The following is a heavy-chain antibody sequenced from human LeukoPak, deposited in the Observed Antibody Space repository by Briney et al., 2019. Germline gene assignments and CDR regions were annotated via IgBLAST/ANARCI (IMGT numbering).Heavy chain of an antibody. CDR1: GFTVRSNY. D-gene: IGHD6-6*01. J-gene: IGHJ6*03. V-gene: IGHV3-53*01. Sequence: PGVSLRLSCAASGFTVRSNYMSWVRQTQGKGLEWVSVSYTGGSTYYADSVKGRFTISRDNSKNTLYLQMNSLRAEDTAVYYCARVRPHPIIDVWGKGTTVTVSS. CDR3: ARVRPHPIIDV. CDR2: SYTGGST.